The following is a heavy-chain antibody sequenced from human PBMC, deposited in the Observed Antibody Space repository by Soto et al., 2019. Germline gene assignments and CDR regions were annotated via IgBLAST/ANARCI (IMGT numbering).Heavy chain of an antibody. CDR3: VRVLGLRFLEWCPLLGYYYGMDV. Sequence: TLSLTCTVSGGSISSCGYYWSWIRQHPGKGLEWIGYIYYSGSTYYNPSLKRRVTISVDTSKNQFSLKLSSVTAADTAVYYCVRVLGLRFLEWCPLLGYYYGMDVWGQGTTVTVSS. CDR2: IYYSGST. D-gene: IGHD3-3*01. CDR1: GGSISSCGYY. J-gene: IGHJ6*02. V-gene: IGHV4-31*03.